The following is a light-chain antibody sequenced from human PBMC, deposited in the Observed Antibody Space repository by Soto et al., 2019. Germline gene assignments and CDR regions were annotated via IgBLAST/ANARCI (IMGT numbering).Light chain of an antibody. J-gene: IGKJ5*01. CDR2: LGS. CDR1: ESRLHSNACNY. V-gene: IGKV2-28*01. CDR3: MQGRESLT. Sequence: IVMTQSPLSLPVTPGEPASISCRSSESRLHSNACNYIDWYLQKPGQSPQLLIYLGSHRASGVPDRFSGSGSGTNFTLKINRVEAEDVGIYYCMQGRESLTFGQGTRLEIK.